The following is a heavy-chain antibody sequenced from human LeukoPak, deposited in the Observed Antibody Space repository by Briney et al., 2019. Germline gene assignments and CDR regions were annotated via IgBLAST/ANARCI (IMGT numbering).Heavy chain of an antibody. D-gene: IGHD3-10*01. CDR3: ARGGYYFDY. Sequence: SETLSLTCAVSGGSISSSDWWSWVRQPPGKGLEWIGEINHSGSTNYNPSLKSRVTISVDTSKNQFSLKLSSVTAADTAVYYCARGGYYFDYWGQGTLVTVSS. V-gene: IGHV4-4*02. J-gene: IGHJ4*02. CDR2: INHSGST. CDR1: GGSISSSDW.